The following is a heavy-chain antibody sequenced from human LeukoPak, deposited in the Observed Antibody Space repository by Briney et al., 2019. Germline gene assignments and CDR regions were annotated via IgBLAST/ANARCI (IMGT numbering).Heavy chain of an antibody. CDR2: IYTSGST. CDR1: GGSISSGGYY. V-gene: IGHV4-61*02. CDR3: ARGISAAAKNWFDP. J-gene: IGHJ5*02. Sequence: TLSLTCTVSGGSISSGGYYWSWIRQPAGKGLEWIGRIYTSGSTNYNPSLKSRVTISVDTSKNQFSLKLSSVAAADTAVYYCARGISAAAKNWFDPWGQGTLVTVPS. D-gene: IGHD6-13*01.